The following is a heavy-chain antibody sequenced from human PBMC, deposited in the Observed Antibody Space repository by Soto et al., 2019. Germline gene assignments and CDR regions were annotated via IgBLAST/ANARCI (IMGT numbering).Heavy chain of an antibody. J-gene: IGHJ4*02. Sequence: EVQLVESGGDLIQPGGSLRLSCAASGFTVTNSYMAWVRQAPGKGLEWVSVVYTSGRTYHADSVKGRSTVSRDISTNMFFLQMNKLSAEDMATYYCARAGFERLYFDQWGRGTLVTVSS. CDR1: GFTVTNSY. V-gene: IGHV3-53*01. CDR2: VYTSGRT. D-gene: IGHD1-1*01. CDR3: ARAGFERLYFDQ.